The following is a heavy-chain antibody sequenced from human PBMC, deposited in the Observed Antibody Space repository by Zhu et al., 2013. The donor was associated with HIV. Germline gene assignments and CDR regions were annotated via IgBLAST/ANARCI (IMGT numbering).Heavy chain of an antibody. CDR1: GGTFSSYA. D-gene: IGHD4-17*01. CDR3: ARVHGWAYGGKVDGDSNWFDP. Sequence: QVQLVQSGAEVKKPGSSVKVSCKASGGTFSSYAISWVRQAPGQGLEWMGGIIPIFGTANYAQKFQGRVTITADESTSTAYMELSSLRSEDTAVYYCARVHGWAYGGKVDGDSNWFDPLGPREPWSPSPQ. V-gene: IGHV1-69*12. CDR2: IIPIFGTA. J-gene: IGHJ5*02.